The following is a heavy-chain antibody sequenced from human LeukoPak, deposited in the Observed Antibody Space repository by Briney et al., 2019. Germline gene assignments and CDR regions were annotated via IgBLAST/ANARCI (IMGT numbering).Heavy chain of an antibody. Sequence: GGSLRLSCAASGFTFSSYAMSWVRQAPGKGLEWVSAISGSGGSTYYADSVKGRFTISRDNAKNSLYLQMNSLRADDTAVYYCARDVTALDSWGQGTLVTVSS. CDR1: GFTFSSYA. CDR2: ISGSGGST. D-gene: IGHD2-2*01. V-gene: IGHV3-23*01. CDR3: ARDVTALDS. J-gene: IGHJ4*02.